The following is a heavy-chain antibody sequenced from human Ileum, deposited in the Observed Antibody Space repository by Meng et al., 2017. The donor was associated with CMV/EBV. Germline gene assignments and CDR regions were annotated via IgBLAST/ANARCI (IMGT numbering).Heavy chain of an antibody. J-gene: IGHJ6*02. Sequence: ASVKVSCKASGYTFTSYDINWVRQATGQGLEWMGWMNPNSGNTGYAQKFQGRVTMTRNTSISTAYMELSSLRSEDTAVYYCARGKSSGWYYYYYYYGMDVWGQGTTVTVSS. CDR3: ARGKSSGWYYYYYYYGMDV. CDR2: MNPNSGNT. D-gene: IGHD6-19*01. V-gene: IGHV1-8*01. CDR1: GYTFTSYD.